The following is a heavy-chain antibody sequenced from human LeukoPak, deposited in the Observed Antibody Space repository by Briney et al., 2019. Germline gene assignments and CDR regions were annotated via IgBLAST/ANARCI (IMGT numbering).Heavy chain of an antibody. D-gene: IGHD6-13*01. CDR3: ARRIAAAGTFDY. V-gene: IGHV4-31*03. CDR2: IYYSGST. CDR1: GGSIGSGGYY. J-gene: IGHJ4*02. Sequence: PSQTLSLTCTVSGGSIGSGGYYWSWIRQHPGKGLEWIGYIYYSGSTYYNPSLRSRVTISVDTSKNQFSLKLSSVTAADTAVYYCARRIAAAGTFDYWGQGTLVTVSS.